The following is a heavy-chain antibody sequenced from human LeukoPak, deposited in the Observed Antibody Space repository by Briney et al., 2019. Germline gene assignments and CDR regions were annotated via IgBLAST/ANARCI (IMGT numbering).Heavy chain of an antibody. CDR2: ISAYNGNT. V-gene: IGHV1-18*01. CDR3: ARDKSYDYDILTNYYYMDV. D-gene: IGHD3-9*01. J-gene: IGHJ6*03. Sequence: ASVKVSCMASGYTFTSYGISWVRRAPGQGLEWMGWISAYNGNTNYAQKLQGRVTMTTDTSTSTAYMELRSLRSDDTAVYYCARDKSYDYDILTNYYYMDVWGKGTTVTISS. CDR1: GYTFTSYG.